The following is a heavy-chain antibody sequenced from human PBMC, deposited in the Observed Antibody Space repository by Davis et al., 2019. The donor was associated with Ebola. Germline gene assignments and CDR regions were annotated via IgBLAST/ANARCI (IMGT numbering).Heavy chain of an antibody. D-gene: IGHD3-22*01. CDR2: ISSSSSYI. CDR1: GFTFSSYS. V-gene: IGHV3-21*04. Sequence: PGGSLRLSCAASGFTFSSYSMNWVRQAPGKGLEWVSSISSSSSYIYYADSVKGRFTISRDNAKNSLYLQMNSLRAEDTAVYYCASGVHYDSSGYYAYYFDYWGQGTLVTVSS. J-gene: IGHJ4*02. CDR3: ASGVHYDSSGYYAYYFDY.